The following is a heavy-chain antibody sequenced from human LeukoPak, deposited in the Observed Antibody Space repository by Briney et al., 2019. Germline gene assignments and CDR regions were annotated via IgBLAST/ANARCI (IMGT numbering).Heavy chain of an antibody. J-gene: IGHJ4*02. V-gene: IGHV4-59*01. CDR1: GGSISSYY. D-gene: IGHD3-22*01. CDR3: ASDYYDSSGYFSLGY. CDR2: IYYSGST. Sequence: SETLSLTCTVSGGSISSYYWSWIRQPPGKGLEWIGYIYYSGSTNYNPSLKSRVTISVDTSKNQFSLKLSSVTAADTAVYYCASDYYDSSGYFSLGYWGQGTLVTVSS.